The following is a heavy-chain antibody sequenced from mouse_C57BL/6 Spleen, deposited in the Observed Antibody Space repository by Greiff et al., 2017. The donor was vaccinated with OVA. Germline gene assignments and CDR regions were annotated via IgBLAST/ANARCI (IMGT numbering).Heavy chain of an antibody. CDR3: ARDSSGYDY. V-gene: IGHV1-52*01. CDR2: IDPSDSET. J-gene: IGHJ2*01. Sequence: QVQLKQPGAELVRPGSSVKLSCKASGYTFTSYWMHWVKQRPIQGLEWIGNIDPSDSETHYNQKFKDKATLTVDKSSSTAYMQLSSLTSEDSAVYYGARDSSGYDYWGQGTTLTVSS. D-gene: IGHD3-2*02. CDR1: GYTFTSYW.